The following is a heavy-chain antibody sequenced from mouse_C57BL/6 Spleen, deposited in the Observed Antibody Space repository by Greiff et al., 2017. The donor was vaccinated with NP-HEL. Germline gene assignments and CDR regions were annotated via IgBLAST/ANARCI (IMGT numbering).Heavy chain of an antibody. CDR1: GYTFTSYW. D-gene: IGHD2-2*01. Sequence: QVQLQQPGAELVRPGTSVKLSCKASGYTFTSYWMHWVKQRPGQGLEWIGVIDPSDSYTNYNQKFKGKATLTVDTSSSTAYMQLSSLTSEDSAVYYCARSDGYDRNFDYWGQGTTLTVSS. CDR3: ARSDGYDRNFDY. CDR2: IDPSDSYT. J-gene: IGHJ2*01. V-gene: IGHV1-59*01.